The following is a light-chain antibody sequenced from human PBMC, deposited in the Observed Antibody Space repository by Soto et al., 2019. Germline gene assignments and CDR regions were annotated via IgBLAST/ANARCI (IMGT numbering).Light chain of an antibody. CDR3: QQYSSWLWT. Sequence: IVMTQSPATLSVSPGERANLSCRASQSVGTKLAWYQQTPGQAPRLLIYGASNSATGVPARISGSVSGTEFTLTIASLQSEDFAIYYCQQYSSWLWTFGQGTKVEIK. J-gene: IGKJ1*01. CDR1: QSVGTK. V-gene: IGKV3-15*01. CDR2: GAS.